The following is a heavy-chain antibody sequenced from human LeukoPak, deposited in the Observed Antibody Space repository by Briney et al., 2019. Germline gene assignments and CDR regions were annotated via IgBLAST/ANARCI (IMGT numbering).Heavy chain of an antibody. CDR3: ARDLLWFGEKGGAFDI. CDR2: IYTSGST. V-gene: IGHV4-4*07. D-gene: IGHD3-10*01. J-gene: IGHJ3*02. Sequence: SETLSLTCTVSGGSISSYYWSWIRQPAGKGLEWIGRIYTSGSTNYNPSLKSRVTMSVDTSKNQFSLKLSSVTAADTAVYYCARDLLWFGEKGGAFDIWGQGTMVTVSS. CDR1: GGSISSYY.